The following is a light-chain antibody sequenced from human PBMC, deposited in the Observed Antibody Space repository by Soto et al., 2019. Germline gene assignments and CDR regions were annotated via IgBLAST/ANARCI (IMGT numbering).Light chain of an antibody. CDR2: AAS. Sequence: DIQMTQSPSSLSASVGDRVTITCRASQGISNFLAWYQQKPGKVPKLLISAASTLQSGVPSRFSGSGSGTDLTITITSLQPEDVATYYCQKDSSVITFGQGTRLEI. V-gene: IGKV1-27*01. CDR1: QGISNF. CDR3: QKDSSVIT. J-gene: IGKJ5*01.